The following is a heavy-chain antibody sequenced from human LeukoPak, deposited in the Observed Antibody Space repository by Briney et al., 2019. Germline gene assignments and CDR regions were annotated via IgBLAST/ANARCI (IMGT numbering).Heavy chain of an antibody. CDR1: GFTFSSYA. CDR3: ARGDGFGD. D-gene: IGHD3-10*01. CDR2: ISGGGVNT. J-gene: IGHJ4*02. V-gene: IGHV3-23*01. Sequence: HPGGSLRLSCAASGFTFSSYAMSWVRQAPGKGLEWVSAISGGGVNTFYADSVKGRFTVSRDNSKNTLYLQMNSLRAEDTAVYYCARGDGFGDWGQGTLVTVSS.